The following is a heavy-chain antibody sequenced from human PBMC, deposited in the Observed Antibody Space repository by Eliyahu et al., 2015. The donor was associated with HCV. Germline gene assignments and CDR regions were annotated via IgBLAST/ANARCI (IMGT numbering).Heavy chain of an antibody. V-gene: IGHV4-59*01. CDR1: GGSISSYY. D-gene: IGHD3-3*01. CDR3: ASSGADLTYYDFWSGYYDY. J-gene: IGHJ4*02. Sequence: QVQLQESGPGLVKPSETLSLTCTVSGGSISSYYWSWIRQPPGKGLEWIGYIYYSGSTNYNPSLKSRVTISVDTSKNQFSLKLSSVTAADTAVYYCASSGADLTYYDFWSGYYDYWGQGTLVTVSS. CDR2: IYYSGST.